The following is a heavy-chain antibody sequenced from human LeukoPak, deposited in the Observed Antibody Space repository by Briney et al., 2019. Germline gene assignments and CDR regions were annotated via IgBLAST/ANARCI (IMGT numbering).Heavy chain of an antibody. V-gene: IGHV4-39*07. D-gene: IGHD6-13*01. J-gene: IGHJ4*02. CDR1: GGSISSSSYY. Sequence: SETLSLTCTVSGGSISSSSYYWGWIRQPPGKGLEWIGSIYYSGSTYYNPSLKSRVTISVDTSKNQFSLKLSSVTAADTAVCYCARDAYRSIAAAGTDYWGQGTLVTVSS. CDR3: ARDAYRSIAAAGTDY. CDR2: IYYSGST.